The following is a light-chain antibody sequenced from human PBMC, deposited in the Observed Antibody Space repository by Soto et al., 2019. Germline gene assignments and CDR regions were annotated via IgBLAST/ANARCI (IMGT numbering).Light chain of an antibody. CDR3: QQNYSTPVS. CDR1: QSVSSSY. V-gene: IGKV3-20*01. CDR2: GAS. Sequence: IEFTQSPCILSLSVGERATLTCRASQSVSSSYLAWYQQKPGKAPRLLIYGASSRATGIPDRFSGSGSGTDFTLTISRLQPEDFAVYYCQQNYSTPVSFGQGTKVDIK. J-gene: IGKJ1*01.